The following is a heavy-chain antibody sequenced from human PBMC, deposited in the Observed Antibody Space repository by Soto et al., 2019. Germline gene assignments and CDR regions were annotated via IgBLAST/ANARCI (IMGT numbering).Heavy chain of an antibody. CDR3: AKIYGSTPGGYYGMDV. J-gene: IGHJ6*02. CDR1: GFTFSSYG. CDR2: ISYDGSNK. Sequence: GGSLRLSCAASGFTFSSYGMHWVRQAPGKGLEWVAVISYDGSNKYYADSVKGRFTISRDNSKNTLYLQMNSLRGEDTAVYYCAKIYGSTPGGYYGMDVWGQGTTVTVSS. V-gene: IGHV3-30*18. D-gene: IGHD1-26*01.